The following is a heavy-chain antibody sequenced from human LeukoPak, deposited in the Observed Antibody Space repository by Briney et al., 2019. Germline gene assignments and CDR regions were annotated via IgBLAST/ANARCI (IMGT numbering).Heavy chain of an antibody. V-gene: IGHV3-7*04. CDR2: IQQDGSEK. CDR1: GFTFSDYD. J-gene: IGHJ4*02. CDR3: ARDRGFSYGIDF. Sequence: PGGSLRLSCAASGFTFSDYDMSWVRQAPGKGLEWVANIQQDGSEKYYVDSVKGRFTISRDNAKKSLFLQVSSLRGEDTAVYYCARDRGFSYGIDFWGQGTLVTVSS. D-gene: IGHD5-18*01.